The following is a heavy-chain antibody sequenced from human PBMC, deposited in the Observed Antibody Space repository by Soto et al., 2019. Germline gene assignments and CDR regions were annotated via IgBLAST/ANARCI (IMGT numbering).Heavy chain of an antibody. CDR3: ARASEDSSSSGVFHP. D-gene: IGHD3-22*01. V-gene: IGHV1-69*01. CDR1: GGTFSRYS. J-gene: IGHJ5*02. CDR2: IIPVFGSA. Sequence: QVQLEQSGAEVKKPGSSVKVSCKASGGTFSRYSISWVRQAPGQGLEWMGVIIPVFGSANYAQKFQGRVTITDDESTTTAYMELSSLRAEDTAVYYCARASEDSSSSGVFHPWGQGTLVTVSP.